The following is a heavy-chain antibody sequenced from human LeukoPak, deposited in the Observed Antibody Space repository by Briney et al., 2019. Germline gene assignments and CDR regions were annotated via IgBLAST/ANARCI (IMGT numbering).Heavy chain of an antibody. Sequence: PGGSLRLSCAASGFTFNSHWMHWVRQAPGKGLLWVSGINGDGSSTSNGDSVKGRFTISRDNAKNMLYLQMNSLRAEDTAVYYCVRELGAFDIWGQGTMVTVSS. J-gene: IGHJ3*02. CDR2: INGDGSST. V-gene: IGHV3-74*01. CDR3: VRELGAFDI. CDR1: GFTFNSHW.